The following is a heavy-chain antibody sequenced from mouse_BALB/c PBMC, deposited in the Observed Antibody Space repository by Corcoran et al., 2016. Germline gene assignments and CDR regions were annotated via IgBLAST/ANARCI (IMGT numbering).Heavy chain of an antibody. CDR1: GYSFTSYY. D-gene: IGHD1-2*01. V-gene: IGHV1-66*01. Sequence: QVQLQQSGPELVKPGASVKISCKASGYSFTSYYIHWVKQRPGQGLEWIGWIFPGSGNTKYNEKFKGKATLTADTSSSTAYMQLSSLTSEDSAVYFCARDYYGIAGYFDVWGAGTTVTVSS. J-gene: IGHJ1*01. CDR2: IFPGSGNT. CDR3: ARDYYGIAGYFDV.